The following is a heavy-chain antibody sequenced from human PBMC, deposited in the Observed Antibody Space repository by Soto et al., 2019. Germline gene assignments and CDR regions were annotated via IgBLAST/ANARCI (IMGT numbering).Heavy chain of an antibody. Sequence: GASVKVSCKASGYTFTDYFIHWVRQAPGQGLEWMGRMNPSGGSTAKAQNFQGRITMTGDTSTSTAYMELSSLRPEDTAMYYCARSHKSGWIYWYFDLWGRGTLVTVSS. V-gene: IGHV1-46*01. D-gene: IGHD6-19*01. CDR2: MNPSGGST. CDR3: ARSHKSGWIYWYFDL. CDR1: GYTFTDYF. J-gene: IGHJ2*01.